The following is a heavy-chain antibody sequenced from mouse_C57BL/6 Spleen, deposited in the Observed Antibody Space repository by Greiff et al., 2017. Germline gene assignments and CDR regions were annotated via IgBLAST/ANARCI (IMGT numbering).Heavy chain of an antibody. CDR3: ARRGRWYFDV. CDR2: INPNNGGT. J-gene: IGHJ1*03. D-gene: IGHD3-3*01. V-gene: IGHV1-18*01. CDR1: GYTFTDYN. Sequence: VQLKESGPELVKPGASVKIPCKASGYTFTDYNMDWVKQSHGKSLEWIGDINPNNGGTIYNQKFKGKATLTVDKSSSTAYMELRSLTSEDTAVYYCARRGRWYFDVWGTGTTVTVSS.